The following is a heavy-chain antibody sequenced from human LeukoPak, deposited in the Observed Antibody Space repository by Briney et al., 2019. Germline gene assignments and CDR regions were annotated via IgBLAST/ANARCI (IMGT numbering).Heavy chain of an antibody. CDR2: INPNSGGT. D-gene: IGHD1-26*01. V-gene: IGHV1-2*04. Sequence: ASVKVSCKASGYTFTGYYVHWVRQAPGQGLEWMGWINPNSGGTNYAQKFQGWVTMTRDTSISTAYMELSRLRFDDTAVYYCARLRVGAIAGDAFDIWGQGTMVTVSS. CDR3: ARLRVGAIAGDAFDI. CDR1: GYTFTGYY. J-gene: IGHJ3*02.